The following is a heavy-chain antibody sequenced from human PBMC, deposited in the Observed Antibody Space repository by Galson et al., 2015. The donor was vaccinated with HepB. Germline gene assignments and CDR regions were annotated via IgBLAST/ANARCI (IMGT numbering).Heavy chain of an antibody. CDR2: ISYDGSNK. Sequence: SLRLSCAASGFTFSSYAMHWVRQAPGKGLEWVAVISYDGSNKYYADSVKGRFTISRDNSKNTLYLQMNSLRAEDTAVYYCARDPGYYYDSSGYWLGYFDYWGQGTLVTVSS. J-gene: IGHJ4*02. V-gene: IGHV3-30-3*01. D-gene: IGHD3-22*01. CDR1: GFTFSSYA. CDR3: ARDPGYYYDSSGYWLGYFDY.